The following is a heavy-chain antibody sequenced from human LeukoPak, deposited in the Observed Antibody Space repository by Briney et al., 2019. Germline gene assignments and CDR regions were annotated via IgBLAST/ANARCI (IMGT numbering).Heavy chain of an antibody. Sequence: PSETLSLTCTVSGYSISIGYYWGWIRQPPGKGLEWIGSIYHSGRTYYNPSLKSRVTISVDTSKNPFSLKVNSATAADTAVYYCARGVIAAGGNDFDYWGQGTLVTVSS. CDR1: GYSISIGYY. J-gene: IGHJ4*02. CDR2: IYHSGRT. D-gene: IGHD6-13*01. V-gene: IGHV4-38-2*02. CDR3: ARGVIAAGGNDFDY.